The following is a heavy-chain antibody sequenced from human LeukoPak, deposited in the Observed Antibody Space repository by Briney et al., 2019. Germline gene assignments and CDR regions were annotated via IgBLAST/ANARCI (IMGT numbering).Heavy chain of an antibody. V-gene: IGHV1-2*02. J-gene: IGHJ5*02. CDR3: ARSTDAAVAEYNWFDP. D-gene: IGHD6-19*01. Sequence: ASVKVSCKASGYTFTGYYMHWVRQAPGQGVERMGWINPNSGGTNYAQKFQGRVTMTRDTSISTAYMELSRLRSDDTAVYYCARSTDAAVAEYNWFDPWGQGTLVTVSS. CDR1: GYTFTGYY. CDR2: INPNSGGT.